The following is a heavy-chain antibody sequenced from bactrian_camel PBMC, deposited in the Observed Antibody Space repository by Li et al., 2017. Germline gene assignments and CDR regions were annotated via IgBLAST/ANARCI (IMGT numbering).Heavy chain of an antibody. V-gene: IGHV3S53*01. J-gene: IGHJ4*01. D-gene: IGHD7*01. Sequence: VQLVESGGGSVQAGGSLRLSCTASGSIVGANSVAWFRQAPGNEREGVAVIGMRGATTYADSVKGRFTISQDKGKNTVYLLMNSLKPDDSGTYYCAYESGTTPDLCRRRGPGGYFGQGTQVTVS. CDR1: GSIVGANS. CDR2: IGMRGAT.